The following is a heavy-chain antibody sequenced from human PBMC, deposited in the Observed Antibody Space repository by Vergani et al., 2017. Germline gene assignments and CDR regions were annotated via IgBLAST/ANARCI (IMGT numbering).Heavy chain of an antibody. J-gene: IGHJ6*03. CDR1: GFTFSSYG. CDR3: ARDQATVTYYYYYYMDV. D-gene: IGHD4-11*01. CDR2: IWYDGSNK. V-gene: IGHV3-33*01. Sequence: QVQLVESGGGVVQPVRSLRLSCAASGFTFSSYGMHWVRQAPGKGLEWVAVIWYDGSNKYYADSVKGRFTISRENSKNTLYLQMNSLRAEDTAVYYSARDQATVTYYYYYYMDVWVKGTTVTVSS.